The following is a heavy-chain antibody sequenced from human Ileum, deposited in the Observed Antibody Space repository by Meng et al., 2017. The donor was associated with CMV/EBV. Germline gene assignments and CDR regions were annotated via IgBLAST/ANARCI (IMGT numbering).Heavy chain of an antibody. Sequence: GGSLRLSCAASGFSFSNYAMNWVRQAPGKGLEWVAVVYSGRSAADYADSVKGRFIAFRDDSKDTLVLQMNSLRVDDTARYYCAREGCTTHNCHFDSWGQGSLVTVSS. CDR1: GFSFSNYA. CDR2: VYSGRSAA. CDR3: AREGCTTHNCHFDS. J-gene: IGHJ4*02. V-gene: IGHV3-23*03. D-gene: IGHD2/OR15-2a*01.